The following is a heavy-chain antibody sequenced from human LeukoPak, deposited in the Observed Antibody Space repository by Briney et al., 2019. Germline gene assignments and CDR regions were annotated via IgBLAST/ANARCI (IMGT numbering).Heavy chain of an antibody. D-gene: IGHD1-1*01. CDR2: IIPMFRKP. CDR1: EGTFSAYT. Sequence: ASVKVSCKASEGTFSAYTVSWVRQAPGQGLEWMGGIIPMFRKPNYAQKFQGRVTITTDESTSTDHMELSSLRSEDTAVYYCAGEVQKYYYYHMDVWGKGTTVTVSS. CDR3: AGEVQKYYYYHMDV. J-gene: IGHJ6*03. V-gene: IGHV1-69*05.